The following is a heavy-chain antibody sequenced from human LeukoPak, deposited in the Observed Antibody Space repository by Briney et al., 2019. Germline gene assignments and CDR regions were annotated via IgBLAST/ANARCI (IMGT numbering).Heavy chain of an antibody. J-gene: IGHJ6*02. D-gene: IGHD6-13*01. CDR1: GGSISSYY. CDR3: ARAHGIAEAGRSYYYYYGMDV. CDR2: IYYSGST. V-gene: IGHV4-59*01. Sequence: PSETLSLTCTVSGGSISSYYWSWIRQPPGKGLEWIGYIYYSGSTNYNPSLKSGVTISVDTSKNQFSLKRTSVTGEDTVVDYCARAHGIAEAGRSYYYYYGMDVWGQGTTVTVSS.